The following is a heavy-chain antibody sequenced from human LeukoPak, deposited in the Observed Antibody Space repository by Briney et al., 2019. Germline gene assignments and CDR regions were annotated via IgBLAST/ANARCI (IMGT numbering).Heavy chain of an antibody. V-gene: IGHV4-39*07. CDR2: FYYSANN. D-gene: IGHD6-13*01. CDR1: GGSISGNRFY. CDR3: ARGSGAAESFDY. J-gene: IGHJ4*02. Sequence: SETLSLTCTISGGSISGNRFYWDWIRQPPGKGLEWIGSFYYSANNYYNPSLKSRATISGDTSKNQFSLKLTSLTAADTAVYYCARGSGAAESFDYWGQGTLVTVSS.